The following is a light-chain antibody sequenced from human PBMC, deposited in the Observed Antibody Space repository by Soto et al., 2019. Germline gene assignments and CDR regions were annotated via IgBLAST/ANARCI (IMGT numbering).Light chain of an antibody. CDR1: SGDFGSYNR. Sequence: QSVLTQPASVSGSPGQSITISCTGTSGDFGSYNRVSWYQQHPGKAPKLIIYEVTDRPSGVSNRFSGSKSGNTASLTISGLQAEDEAEYYCSSYTNINTRACVFGTGTKLTVL. CDR3: SSYTNINTRACV. V-gene: IGLV2-14*01. CDR2: EVT. J-gene: IGLJ1*01.